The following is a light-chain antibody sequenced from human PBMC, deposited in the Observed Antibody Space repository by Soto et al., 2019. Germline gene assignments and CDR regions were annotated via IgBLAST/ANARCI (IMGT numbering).Light chain of an antibody. CDR3: QQYSDWPRT. J-gene: IGKJ1*01. CDR1: QSVGTR. CDR2: GAS. Sequence: ERVMTQSPATQSVSPGERATLSCRASQSVGTRLAWYQQKPGQAPRLLIYGASARAAGISPRFSGGGSGTEFTLTISSLQSEDLAVYYCQQYSDWPRTFGQGTKVGIK. V-gene: IGKV3D-15*01.